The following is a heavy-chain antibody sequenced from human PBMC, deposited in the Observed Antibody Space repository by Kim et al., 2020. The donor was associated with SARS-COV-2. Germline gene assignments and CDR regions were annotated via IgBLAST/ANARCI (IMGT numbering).Heavy chain of an antibody. CDR3: ARVPVKAIVGATHFDY. J-gene: IGHJ4*02. V-gene: IGHV1-3*01. Sequence: KCQGRVTITRDRAASTAYMELSSLRSEDKAVYYCARVPVKAIVGATHFDYWGQGTLVTVSS. D-gene: IGHD1-26*01.